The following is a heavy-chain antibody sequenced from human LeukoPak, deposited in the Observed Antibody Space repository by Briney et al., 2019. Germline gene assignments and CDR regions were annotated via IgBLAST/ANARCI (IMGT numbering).Heavy chain of an antibody. CDR2: IGGSGGST. Sequence: GGSLRLSCAASGFTFRSYAMSWVRQAPGKGLEWVSGIGGSGGSTYYADSAKGRFTISRDNSKNALYLQMNSLRAEDTAVYYCASYDSSGYDQFFEYSGQGTLVTVSS. CDR3: ASYDSSGYDQFFEY. J-gene: IGHJ4*02. D-gene: IGHD3-22*01. CDR1: GFTFRSYA. V-gene: IGHV3-23*01.